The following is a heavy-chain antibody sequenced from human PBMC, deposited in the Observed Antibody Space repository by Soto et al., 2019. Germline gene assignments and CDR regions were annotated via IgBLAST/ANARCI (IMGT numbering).Heavy chain of an antibody. CDR3: AHKGGGDRILDY. J-gene: IGHJ4*02. Sequence: QITLKESGPTLVKPTQTLTLTCAFSGFSLRTSGVGVGWIRQPPGKALEWLALIYWEGYKHNSPSLKSRLTITEDPPKNQVVLTMSNMDPGDTATYYWAHKGGGDRILDYWGQGTLVTVSS. D-gene: IGHD3-16*01. V-gene: IGHV2-5*02. CDR2: IYWEGYK. CDR1: GFSLRTSGVG.